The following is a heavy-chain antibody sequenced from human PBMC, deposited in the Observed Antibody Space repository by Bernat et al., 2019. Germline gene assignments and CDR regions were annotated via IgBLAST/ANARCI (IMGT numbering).Heavy chain of an antibody. D-gene: IGHD6-19*01. V-gene: IGHV3-15*07. CDR2: IKSKTDGGTT. CDR3: TYRGYSSGWYVIDAFAI. J-gene: IGHJ3*02. Sequence: EVQLVESGGGLVKPGGSLRLSCAASGFTFSNAWMNWVRQAPGKVLEWVGRIKSKTDGGTTDYAAPVKGRFTISRDDSKNTLYLQMNSLKSEDTAVYYCTYRGYSSGWYVIDAFAIWGQGTMVTVSS. CDR1: GFTFSNAW.